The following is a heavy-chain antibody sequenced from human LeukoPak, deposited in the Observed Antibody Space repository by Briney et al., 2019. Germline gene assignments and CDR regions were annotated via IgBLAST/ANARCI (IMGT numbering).Heavy chain of an antibody. J-gene: IGHJ2*01. CDR1: GFTFSSYG. V-gene: IGHV3-20*04. CDR3: AREDSSGGYFDL. CDR2: INWNGGST. D-gene: IGHD3-22*01. Sequence: GGSLRLSCAASGFTFSSYGMHWVRQAPGKGLEWVSGINWNGGSTGYADSVKGRFTISRDNAKNSLYLQMNSLRAEDTALYYCAREDSSGGYFDLWGRGTLVTVSS.